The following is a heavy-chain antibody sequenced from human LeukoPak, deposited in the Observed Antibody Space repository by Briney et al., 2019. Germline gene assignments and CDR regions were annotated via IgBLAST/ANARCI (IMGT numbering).Heavy chain of an antibody. J-gene: IGHJ4*02. Sequence: GGSLRLSCAASGFTFSSYAMSWVRQAPGKGLEWVSAISGSGGSTYYADSVKGRFTISRDNSKNTLYLQMNSLRAEDTAVYYCAKEFRRLFGRDTAMEPIDYWGQGTLVTVSS. CDR2: ISGSGGST. CDR1: GFTFSSYA. V-gene: IGHV3-23*01. D-gene: IGHD5-18*01. CDR3: AKEFRRLFGRDTAMEPIDY.